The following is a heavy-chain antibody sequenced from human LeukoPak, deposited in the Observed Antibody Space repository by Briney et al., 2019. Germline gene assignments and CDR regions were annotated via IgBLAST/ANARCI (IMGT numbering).Heavy chain of an antibody. CDR2: IYYSGST. J-gene: IGHJ4*02. V-gene: IGHV4-59*01. D-gene: IGHD5-12*01. CDR1: GGSISSYY. Sequence: SETLSLTCTVSGGSISSYYWSWIRQPPGKGLEWIGYIYYSGSTNYNPSLKSRVTISVDTSKNQFSLKLSSVTAADTAVYYCARKYSGYDKYYFDYWGQGTLVTVSS. CDR3: ARKYSGYDKYYFDY.